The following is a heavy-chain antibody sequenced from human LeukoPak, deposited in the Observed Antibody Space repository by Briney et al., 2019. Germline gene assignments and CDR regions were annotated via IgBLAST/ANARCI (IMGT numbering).Heavy chain of an antibody. CDR3: ARDARIRDYYYYYMDV. J-gene: IGHJ6*03. V-gene: IGHV3-48*01. CDR2: ISSSSSTI. D-gene: IGHD3-3*02. Sequence: GGSLRLSCAASGFTFSSYSMNWVRQAPGKGLEWVSSISSSSSTIYYADSVKGRFTISRDNAKNSLYLQMNSLRAEDTAVYYCARDARIRDYYYYYMDVWGKGTTVTVSS. CDR1: GFTFSSYS.